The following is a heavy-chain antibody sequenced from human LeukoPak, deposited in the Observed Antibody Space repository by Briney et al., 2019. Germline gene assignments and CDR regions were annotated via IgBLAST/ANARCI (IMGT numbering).Heavy chain of an antibody. V-gene: IGHV4-34*01. CDR1: GGSFTGYY. CDR3: ARRSGFWSGYYTGYNWFDP. J-gene: IGHJ5*02. D-gene: IGHD3-3*01. Sequence: SETLSLTCAVYGGSFTGYYWSWLRHPPGKGLEWLGEINHSGRTNYNPSLKSRVTISVDTSKDQFSLKLSSGTAADTAVYYCARRSGFWSGYYTGYNWFDPWGQETLVTVSS. CDR2: INHSGRT.